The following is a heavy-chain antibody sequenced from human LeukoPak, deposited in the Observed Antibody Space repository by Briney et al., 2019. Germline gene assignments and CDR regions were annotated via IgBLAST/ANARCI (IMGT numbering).Heavy chain of an antibody. CDR3: ARDPTPVTTVTTFDY. J-gene: IGHJ4*02. Sequence: PGGSLRLSCAASEFTFSDYYMSWIRQAPGKGLEWVSYISSGGTITHYADSVKGRFTISRDNAKNLLYLQMNSQRAEDTAVYYCARDPTPVTTVTTFDYWGQGTLVTVSS. CDR2: ISSGGTIT. CDR1: EFTFSDYY. V-gene: IGHV3-11*04. D-gene: IGHD4-17*01.